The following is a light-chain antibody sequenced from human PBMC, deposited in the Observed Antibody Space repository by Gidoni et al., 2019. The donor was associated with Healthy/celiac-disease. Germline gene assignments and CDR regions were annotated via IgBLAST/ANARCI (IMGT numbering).Light chain of an antibody. J-gene: IGKJ3*01. CDR1: QGIRND. CDR3: LQDYNYPFT. Sequence: AIQMTPSPSSLSASVGDRVTITCRASQGIRNDLGWYQQKPGKAPKLLIYAASSLQSGVPSRSSGSGSGTEFTLTISSLQPEDFATYYCLQDYNYPFTFXPXTKVDIK. CDR2: AAS. V-gene: IGKV1-6*01.